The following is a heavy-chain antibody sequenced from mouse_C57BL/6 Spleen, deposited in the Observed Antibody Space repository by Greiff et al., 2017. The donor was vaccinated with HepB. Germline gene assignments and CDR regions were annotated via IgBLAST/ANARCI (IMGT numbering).Heavy chain of an antibody. Sequence: VKLVESGPELVKPGASVKISCKASGYAFSSSWMNWVKQRPGKGLEWIGRIYPGDGDTNYNGKFKGKATLTADKSSSTAYMQLSSLTSEDSAVYFCANLITSYAMDYWGQGTSVTVSS. J-gene: IGHJ4*01. CDR3: ANLITSYAMDY. CDR1: GYAFSSSW. D-gene: IGHD1-1*01. V-gene: IGHV1-82*01. CDR2: IYPGDGDT.